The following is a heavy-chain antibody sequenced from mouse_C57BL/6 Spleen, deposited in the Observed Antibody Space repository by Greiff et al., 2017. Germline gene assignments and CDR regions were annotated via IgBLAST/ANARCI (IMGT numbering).Heavy chain of an antibody. CDR3: ARFIYYDYDGAMDY. CDR2: IRNKANGYTT. D-gene: IGHD2-4*01. CDR1: GFTFTDYY. J-gene: IGHJ4*01. Sequence: EVKLMESGGGLVQPGGSLSLSCAASGFTFTDYYMSWVRQPPGKALEWLGFIRNKANGYTTEYSASVKGRFTISRDNSQSILYLQMNALRAEDSATYYCARFIYYDYDGAMDYWGQGTSVTVSS. V-gene: IGHV7-3*01.